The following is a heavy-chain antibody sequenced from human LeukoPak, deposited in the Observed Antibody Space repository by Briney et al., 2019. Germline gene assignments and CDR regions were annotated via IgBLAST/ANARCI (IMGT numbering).Heavy chain of an antibody. Sequence: GGSLRLYCAASGFTFSDYYMDWVRQAPGKGLEWVANIKYDGSEKYYADSVKGRFTISRDNAENSLYLQMNSLRAEDTAMYYCARARYKYNDYWGQGTLVTVSS. D-gene: IGHD1-14*01. V-gene: IGHV3-7*05. CDR1: GFTFSDYY. J-gene: IGHJ4*02. CDR2: IKYDGSEK. CDR3: ARARYKYNDY.